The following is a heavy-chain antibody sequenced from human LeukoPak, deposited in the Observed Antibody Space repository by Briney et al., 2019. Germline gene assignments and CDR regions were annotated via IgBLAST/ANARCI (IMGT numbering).Heavy chain of an antibody. D-gene: IGHD2-8*01. CDR2: IKQDGRQE. CDR1: GFTFSRHW. V-gene: IGHV3-7*01. Sequence: PGGSLRLSCAASGFTFSRHWMSWVRQAPGKGLEWAANIKQDGRQENYVDSVKGRFTISRDNAKSSLYLQMNDLRVEDTAVYYCATNEDAMDVWGQGTTVTVSS. CDR3: ATNEDAMDV. J-gene: IGHJ6*02.